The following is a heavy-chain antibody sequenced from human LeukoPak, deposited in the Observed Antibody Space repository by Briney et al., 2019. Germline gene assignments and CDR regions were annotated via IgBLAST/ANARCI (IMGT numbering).Heavy chain of an antibody. CDR2: IIPIFGTA. V-gene: IGHV1-69*13. CDR3: ARDQGYRYGYGDFDY. CDR1: GGTVRSYA. J-gene: IGHJ4*02. Sequence: ASVKVSCKASGGTVRSYAISWVRQAPGQGLEWLGGIIPIFGTANYAQKFQGRVTITADESTSTAYMELSSLRSEDTAVYYCARDQGYRYGYGDFDYWGQGTLVTVSS. D-gene: IGHD5-18*01.